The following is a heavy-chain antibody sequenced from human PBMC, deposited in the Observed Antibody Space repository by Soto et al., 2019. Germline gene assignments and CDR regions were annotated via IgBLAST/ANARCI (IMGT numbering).Heavy chain of an antibody. D-gene: IGHD2-15*01. Sequence: QVQLVESGGGVVQPGRSLRLSCAASGSIFRGYGMHWVRQAPGKGLEWVAIIRFDGSNINYVDSVMGRFTISRDNSKNTLYLEMNSLRVEDTAVYYCARDGVGGTGFRGYLDYWGQGTLVTVSS. V-gene: IGHV3-33*01. J-gene: IGHJ4*02. CDR3: ARDGVGGTGFRGYLDY. CDR2: IRFDGSNI. CDR1: GSIFRGYG.